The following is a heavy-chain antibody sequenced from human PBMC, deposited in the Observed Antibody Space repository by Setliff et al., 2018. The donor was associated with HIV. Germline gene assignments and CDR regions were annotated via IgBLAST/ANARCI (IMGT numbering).Heavy chain of an antibody. CDR3: ARDSGYSGSLYEY. D-gene: IGHD1-26*01. CDR1: GYTFTSYA. J-gene: IGHJ4*02. Sequence: ASVKVSCKASGYTFTSYAMHWVRQAPGQRLEWMGWINAGNGNTKYSQKFQGRVTITRDTSASTAYMELSSLRSEDTAVYYCARDSGYSGSLYEYWGQGTLVTVS. CDR2: INAGNGNT. V-gene: IGHV1-3*01.